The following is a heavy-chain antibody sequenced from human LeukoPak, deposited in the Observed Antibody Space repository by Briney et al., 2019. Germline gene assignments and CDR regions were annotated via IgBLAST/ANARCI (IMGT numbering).Heavy chain of an antibody. CDR2: IYYSGST. D-gene: IGHD6-19*01. CDR1: GGSISSSSYY. Sequence: PSETLSLTCTVSGGSISSSSYYWGWIRQPPGKGLEWIGSIYYSGSTYYNPSLKSRVTISVDTSKNQFSLKLSSVTAADTAVYYCARQDLSGWSYFDYWGQGTLVTVSS. CDR3: ARQDLSGWSYFDY. J-gene: IGHJ4*02. V-gene: IGHV4-39*01.